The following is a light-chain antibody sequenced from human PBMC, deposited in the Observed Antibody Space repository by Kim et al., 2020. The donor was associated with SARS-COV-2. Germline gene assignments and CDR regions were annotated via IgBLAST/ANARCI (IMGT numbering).Light chain of an antibody. CDR1: KLGDKY. Sequence: SYELTQPPSVSVSPGQTASITCSGDKLGDKYACWYQQKPGQSPVLVIYQDSKRPSGIPERFSGSNSGNTATLTISGTQAMDEADYYCQAWDSSTYVFRT. CDR3: QAWDSSTYV. CDR2: QDS. J-gene: IGLJ1*01. V-gene: IGLV3-1*01.